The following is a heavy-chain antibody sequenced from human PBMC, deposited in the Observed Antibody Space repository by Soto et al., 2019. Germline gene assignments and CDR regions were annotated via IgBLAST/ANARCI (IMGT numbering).Heavy chain of an antibody. V-gene: IGHV4-31*03. D-gene: IGHD3-3*01. Sequence: PSETLSLTCTVSSGSISSGGYYWSWIRQHPGKGLEWIGYIYYSGSTYYNPSLKSRVTISVDTSKNQFSLKLSSVTAADTAVYYCARDQPPITIFGVVIPGNYGMDVWGQGTTVTVSS. J-gene: IGHJ6*02. CDR3: ARDQPPITIFGVVIPGNYGMDV. CDR1: SGSISSGGYY. CDR2: IYYSGST.